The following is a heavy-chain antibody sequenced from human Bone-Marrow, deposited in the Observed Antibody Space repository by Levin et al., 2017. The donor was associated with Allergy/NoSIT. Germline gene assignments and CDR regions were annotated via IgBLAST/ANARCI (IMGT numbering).Heavy chain of an antibody. J-gene: IGHJ5*02. CDR2: IKQDGSEK. CDR1: GFTFSSSW. Sequence: LSLTCAASGFTFSSSWMSWVRQAPGKGLEWVANIKQDGSEKYYVDSVKGRFTISRDNAKNSLYLQMNSLRTEDTAVYYCARKVVVAATRKGFWFDPWGQGTLVTVSS. V-gene: IGHV3-7*04. D-gene: IGHD2-15*01. CDR3: ARKVVVAATRKGFWFDP.